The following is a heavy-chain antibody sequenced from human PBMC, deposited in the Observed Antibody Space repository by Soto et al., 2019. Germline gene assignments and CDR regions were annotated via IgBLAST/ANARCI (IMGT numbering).Heavy chain of an antibody. D-gene: IGHD2-21*02. J-gene: IGHJ6*02. CDR3: ARRRYCGYDRYNKLYYGMDV. Sequence: QVQLVQSGAEVKKPGSSVKVSCRASGDTFSSYAVNWVRQAPGRGLEWMGRVIPVLGTTDYAQKFRGRVTMTADKSRTTVYMELSSLRSDDTAVYYCARRRYCGYDRYNKLYYGMDVWGQGTTVTVAS. V-gene: IGHV1-69*08. CDR1: GDTFSSYA. CDR2: VIPVLGTT.